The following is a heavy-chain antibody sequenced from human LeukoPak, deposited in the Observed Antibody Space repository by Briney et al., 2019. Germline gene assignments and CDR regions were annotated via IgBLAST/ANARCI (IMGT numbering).Heavy chain of an antibody. CDR2: INWNGGST. D-gene: IGHD6-13*01. J-gene: IGHJ4*02. Sequence: GGSLRLSCAASGFTFDDYGMSWVRRAPGKGLEWVSGINWNGGSTGYADSVKGRFTISRDNAKNSLYLQMNSLRAEDTALYYCARGTLKAAATDFDYWGQGTLVTVSS. V-gene: IGHV3-20*04. CDR1: GFTFDDYG. CDR3: ARGTLKAAATDFDY.